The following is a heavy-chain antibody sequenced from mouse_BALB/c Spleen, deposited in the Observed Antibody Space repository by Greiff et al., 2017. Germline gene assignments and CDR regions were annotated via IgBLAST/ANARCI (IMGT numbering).Heavy chain of an antibody. J-gene: IGHJ3*01. V-gene: IGHV1-9*01. CDR3: ARRMITTGFAY. CDR1: GYTFSSYW. CDR2: ILPGSGST. Sequence: VQLQQSGAELMKPGASVKISCKATGYTFSSYWIEWVKQRPGHGLEWIGEILPGSGSTNYNEKFKGKATFTADTSSNTAYMQLSSLTSEDSAVYYCARRMITTGFAYWGQGTLVTVSA. D-gene: IGHD2-4*01.